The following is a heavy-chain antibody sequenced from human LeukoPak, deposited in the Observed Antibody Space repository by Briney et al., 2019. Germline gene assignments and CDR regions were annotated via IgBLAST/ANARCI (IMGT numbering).Heavy chain of an antibody. V-gene: IGHV4-59*01. J-gene: IGHJ3*02. Sequence: SETLSLTCTVSGGSISSYYWSWIRRPPGKGLEWIGYIYYSGSTNYNPSLKRRVTISVDTSKNQFSLKLSSVTAADTAVYYCARDLYVWGSYRYENAFDIWGQGTMVTVSS. CDR2: IYYSGST. CDR3: ARDLYVWGSYRYENAFDI. D-gene: IGHD3-16*02. CDR1: GGSISSYY.